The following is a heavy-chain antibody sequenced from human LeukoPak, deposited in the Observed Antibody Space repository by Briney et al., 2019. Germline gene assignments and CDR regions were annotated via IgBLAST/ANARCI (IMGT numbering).Heavy chain of an antibody. Sequence: PGGSLRLSCAASGFSCTSYAMSWVRQAPGKGLEWVSVISGSSTSTYYADSVKGRFTISRDTSKNTLYLQMNSLRDEDTAVYYCAKEGGPRSSWIDSWGQGTLVTVSS. CDR2: ISGSSTST. CDR1: GFSCTSYA. V-gene: IGHV3-23*01. J-gene: IGHJ4*02. CDR3: AKEGGPRSSWIDS. D-gene: IGHD6-13*01.